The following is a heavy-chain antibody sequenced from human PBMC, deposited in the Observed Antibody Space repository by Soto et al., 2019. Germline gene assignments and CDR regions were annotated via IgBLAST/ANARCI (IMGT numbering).Heavy chain of an antibody. CDR3: ARSAKDNWKNGLDNWFDP. CDR2: ISSGGSYK. J-gene: IGHJ5*02. V-gene: IGHV3-21*01. D-gene: IGHD1-20*01. Sequence: GGSLRLSCAASGFTFSSYSLNWVRQAPGEGLEWVSSISSGGSYKFYADSVKGRFTISRDNAKRSVYLQMSSLRAEDTAVYYCARSAKDNWKNGLDNWFDPWGQGTLVTVSS. CDR1: GFTFSSYS.